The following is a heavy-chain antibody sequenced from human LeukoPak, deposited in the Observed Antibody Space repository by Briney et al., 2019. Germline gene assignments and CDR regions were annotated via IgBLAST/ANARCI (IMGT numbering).Heavy chain of an antibody. CDR3: ARAEYSSSWIFDY. J-gene: IGHJ4*02. CDR1: GFTFSSYW. D-gene: IGHD6-13*01. Sequence: ARSMRLSWAPSGFTFSSYWMHWVRQVAGKWLVWLSRIDSDGRSTRYADSVKGRFTISRDNAKNTLYLQLNSLRAEDTGVYYCARAEYSSSWIFDYWGQGTLVTVSS. CDR2: IDSDGRST. V-gene: IGHV3-74*01.